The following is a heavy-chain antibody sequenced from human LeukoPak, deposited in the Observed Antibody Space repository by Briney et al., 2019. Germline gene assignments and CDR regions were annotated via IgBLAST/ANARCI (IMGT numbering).Heavy chain of an antibody. CDR2: ISYDGTNK. Sequence: TAGTLRLSCAASGFTFSSYGMHWVRQAPGKGLEWVAFISYDGTNKSYTDSVKGRFTMSRVNSKSMLYLEMNSLRVEDTAVYYCAKVDYSSSYSWGQGILVTVSS. V-gene: IGHV3-30*02. CDR3: AKVDYSSSYS. J-gene: IGHJ4*02. D-gene: IGHD6-6*01. CDR1: GFTFSSYG.